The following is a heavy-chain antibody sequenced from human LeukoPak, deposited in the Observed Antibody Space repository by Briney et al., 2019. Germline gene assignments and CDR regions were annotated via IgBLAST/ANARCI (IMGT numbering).Heavy chain of an antibody. V-gene: IGHV3-11*04. Sequence: GGSLRLSCAASGFTFSDYYMSWIRQAPGKGLEWVSYISSSGSTIYYADSVKGRFTISRDNAKNTLYPQMNSLRAEDTAVYYCARARGGDIVVVTAPRGAFDIWGQGTMVTVSS. CDR1: GFTFSDYY. J-gene: IGHJ3*02. D-gene: IGHD2-21*02. CDR2: ISSSGSTI. CDR3: ARARGGDIVVVTAPRGAFDI.